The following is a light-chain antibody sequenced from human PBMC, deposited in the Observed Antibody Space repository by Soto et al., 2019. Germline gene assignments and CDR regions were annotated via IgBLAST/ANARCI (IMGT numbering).Light chain of an antibody. J-gene: IGLJ2*01. CDR2: DNN. CDR3: GTWDSSLSAGV. Sequence: QSVLTQPPSVSAAPGQKVTISCSGSSSNIGNNYVSWYQQLPGTAPKLLIYDNNKRPSGIPDRVSGSKSGTSATLGITGRQTEDEADYYCGTWDSSLSAGVFGGGTKLTVL. V-gene: IGLV1-51*01. CDR1: SSNIGNNY.